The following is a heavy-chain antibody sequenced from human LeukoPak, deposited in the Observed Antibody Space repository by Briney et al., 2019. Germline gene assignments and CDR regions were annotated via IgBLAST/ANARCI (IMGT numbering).Heavy chain of an antibody. J-gene: IGHJ4*01. CDR2: IYYSGNT. V-gene: IGHV4-59*08. CDR1: GGSISSYY. D-gene: IGHD1-1*01. Sequence: SETLSLTCTVSGGSISSYYWSWIRQPPGKGLEWIGYIYYSGNTNYNPSLKSRVTISVDTSKNQFSLKLSSVTAADTAVYYCARHMGLGYTYFYPYFDYWGQGTLVTVSS. CDR3: ARHMGLGYTYFYPYFDY.